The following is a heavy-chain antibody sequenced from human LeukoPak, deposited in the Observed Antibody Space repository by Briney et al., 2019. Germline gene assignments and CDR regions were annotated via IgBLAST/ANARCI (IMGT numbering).Heavy chain of an antibody. D-gene: IGHD3-10*01. V-gene: IGHV3-30-3*01. CDR3: AKDTTGSYSAFDI. J-gene: IGHJ3*02. CDR1: GFTFSSYA. Sequence: GGSLRLSCAASGFTFSSYAMHWVRQAPGKGLEWVAVISYDGSNKYYADSVKGRFTISRDNSKNTLYLQMNSLRAEDTAVYYCAKDTTGSYSAFDIWGQGTMVTVSS. CDR2: ISYDGSNK.